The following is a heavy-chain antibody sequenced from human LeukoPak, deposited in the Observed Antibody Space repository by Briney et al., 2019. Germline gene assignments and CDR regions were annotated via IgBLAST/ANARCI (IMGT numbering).Heavy chain of an antibody. D-gene: IGHD3-10*01. CDR2: INPNSDGT. CDR1: XXTXXYYY. J-gene: IGHJ4*02. V-gene: IGHV1-2*02. Sequence: VXXSCQACXXTXXYYYMDWXGAAPGQGRDWMVWINPNSDGTHYAQKFQGRVTMTRDTSISTAYMELSRLRSDDTAVYYCARDSEGALDYWGQGTLVTVSS. CDR3: ARDSEGALDY.